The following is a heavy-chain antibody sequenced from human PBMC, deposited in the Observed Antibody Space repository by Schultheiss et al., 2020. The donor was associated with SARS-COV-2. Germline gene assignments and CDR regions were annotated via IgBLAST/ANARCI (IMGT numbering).Heavy chain of an antibody. J-gene: IGHJ3*02. Sequence: GGSLRLSCAASGFTFSSYGMHWVRQAPGKGLEWVAVIWYAGSNKYYADSVKGRFTISRDNSKNTLYLQMNSLRAEDTAVYYCAREGQYWYSSGWKGAFDIWCQGTMVTVSS. D-gene: IGHD6-19*01. CDR1: GFTFSSYG. V-gene: IGHV3-33*01. CDR3: AREGQYWYSSGWKGAFDI. CDR2: IWYAGSNK.